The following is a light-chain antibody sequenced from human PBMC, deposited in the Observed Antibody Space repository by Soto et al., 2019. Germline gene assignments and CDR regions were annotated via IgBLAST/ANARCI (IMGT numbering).Light chain of an antibody. V-gene: IGKV3-11*01. CDR1: QSVSSY. Sequence: EIVLTQSPATLSLSPGERATLSCRASQSVSSYLAWYQQKPGQAPRLLIYDASNRATGIPARFSGSGSGTDFTLTISSLEPEEFAVDDCQQRSNWPTFGQGTKVDIK. CDR2: DAS. J-gene: IGKJ1*01. CDR3: QQRSNWPT.